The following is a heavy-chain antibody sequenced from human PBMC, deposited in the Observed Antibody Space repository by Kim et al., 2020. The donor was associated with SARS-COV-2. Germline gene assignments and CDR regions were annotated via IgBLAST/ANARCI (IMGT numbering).Heavy chain of an antibody. Sequence: GESLKISCKGSGYSFTSYWISWVRQMPGKGLEWMGRIDPSDSYTNYSPSFQGHVTISADKSISTAYLQWSSLKASDTAMYYCARHSNSYYYDSSPHDAFDIWGQGTMVTVSS. CDR1: GYSFTSYW. V-gene: IGHV5-10-1*01. D-gene: IGHD3-22*01. CDR2: IDPSDSYT. J-gene: IGHJ3*02. CDR3: ARHSNSYYYDSSPHDAFDI.